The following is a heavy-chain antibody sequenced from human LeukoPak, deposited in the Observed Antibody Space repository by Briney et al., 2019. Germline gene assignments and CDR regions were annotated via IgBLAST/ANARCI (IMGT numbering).Heavy chain of an antibody. CDR1: GFTFSSYW. D-gene: IGHD3-10*01. CDR3: AKEGAYPIITYDS. J-gene: IGHJ5*01. CDR2: IKRDGNEK. V-gene: IGHV3-7*01. Sequence: AGGSLRLSCAASGFTFSSYWMNWVCQAPGKGLEWVANIKRDGNEKNYVDSVKGRFSISRDNAKNSLYLQMDSLRAEDTAVYYCAKEGAYPIITYDSWGQGALVTVSS.